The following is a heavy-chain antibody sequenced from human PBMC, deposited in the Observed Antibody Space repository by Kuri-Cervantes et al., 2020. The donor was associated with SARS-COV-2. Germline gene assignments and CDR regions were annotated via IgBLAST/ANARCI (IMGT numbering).Heavy chain of an antibody. J-gene: IGHJ6*02. CDR1: GFTFSSYA. CDR3: AKAYWANSYYYYGIDV. CDR2: ISGSGSST. V-gene: IGHV3-23*01. D-gene: IGHD2-8*02. Sequence: GGSLRLSCAASGFTFSSYAMSWVRQAPGKGLEWVSAISGSGSSTYYADSVKGRFTISRDNSKNTLYLQMNSLRAEDTAVYYCAKAYWANSYYYYGIDVWGQGTTVTVSS.